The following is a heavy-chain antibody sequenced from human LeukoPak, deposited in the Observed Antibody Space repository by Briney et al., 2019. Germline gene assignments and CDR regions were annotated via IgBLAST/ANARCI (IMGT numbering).Heavy chain of an antibody. D-gene: IGHD2-2*01. CDR3: ACRELPSTWSYP. CDR1: GYSFTSYW. CDR2: IYPGDSRT. Sequence: GESLKISCKGVGYSFTSYWIGWVRQMAGQGMEWMGVIYPGDSRTRYNPSFQGQVTISVDKSINTAYLQWVSLKASDTAIYYCACRELPSTWSYPWGQGTLVTVSS. J-gene: IGHJ5*01. V-gene: IGHV5-51*01.